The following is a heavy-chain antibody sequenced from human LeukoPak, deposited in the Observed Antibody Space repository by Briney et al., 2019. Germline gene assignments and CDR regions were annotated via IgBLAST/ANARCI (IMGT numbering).Heavy chain of an antibody. V-gene: IGHV4-34*01. CDR2: INHIGGT. J-gene: IGHJ6*03. D-gene: IGHD6-13*01. CDR1: GGSFSGYY. Sequence: SETLSLTCAVSGGSFSGYYWSWSRQPPQKRLQWRVGINHIGGTTYNPSLKSRVTISVDTSTNQCSLKLSSVTAADTAVYYCARAGIHTGYSSSWYAVYYYYYSFDVWGKGTTVTVSS. CDR3: ARAGIHTGYSSSWYAVYYYYYSFDV.